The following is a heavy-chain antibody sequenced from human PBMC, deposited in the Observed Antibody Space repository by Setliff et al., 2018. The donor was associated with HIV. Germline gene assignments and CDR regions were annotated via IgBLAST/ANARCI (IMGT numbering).Heavy chain of an antibody. CDR1: GFTFSTYW. CDR3: ARDNGRYFDRGWFDP. CDR2: ISGSGSST. Sequence: GGSLRLSCAASGFTFSTYWMSWVRQAPGKGLQWVSVISGSGSSTYHADSVKGRFSISRDNSKNSLYLQMISLRAEDTAVYYCARDNGRYFDRGWFDPWGQGALVTVSS. V-gene: IGHV3-23*01. J-gene: IGHJ5*02. D-gene: IGHD3-9*01.